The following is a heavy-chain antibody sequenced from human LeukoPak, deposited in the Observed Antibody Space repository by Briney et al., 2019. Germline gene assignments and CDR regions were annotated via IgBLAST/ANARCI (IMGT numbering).Heavy chain of an antibody. D-gene: IGHD3-10*01. CDR1: GFTLRSYV. CDR3: ARLSAYYYGSYFYYYMDV. J-gene: IGHJ6*03. V-gene: IGHV3-7*01. Sequence: GGSLRLSCVASGFTLRSYVMNWVRQPPGKGPEWVANIKQDESERYSVDSVKGRFTISRDNAKNSVYLHMNSLRAEDTALYYCARLSAYYYGSYFYYYMDVWGKGTTVTVSS. CDR2: IKQDESER.